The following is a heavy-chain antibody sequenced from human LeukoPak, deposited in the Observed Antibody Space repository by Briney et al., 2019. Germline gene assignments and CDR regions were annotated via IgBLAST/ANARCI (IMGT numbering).Heavy chain of an antibody. V-gene: IGHV3-43*01. CDR2: ISWDGGST. D-gene: IGHD3-10*01. Sequence: GGSLRLSCAASGFTFDDYTMHWVRQAPGKGLEWVSLISWDGGSTYYADSVKGRFTISRDNSKNTLYLQMNSLRAEDTAVYYCAKVLWFGELPNGGFDYWGQGTLVTVSS. J-gene: IGHJ4*02. CDR1: GFTFDDYT. CDR3: AKVLWFGELPNGGFDY.